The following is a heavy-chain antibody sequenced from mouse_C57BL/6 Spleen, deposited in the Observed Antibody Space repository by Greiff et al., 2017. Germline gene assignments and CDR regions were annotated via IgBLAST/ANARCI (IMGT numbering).Heavy chain of an antibody. CDR3: ARIRDLITTVVATGY. D-gene: IGHD1-1*01. CDR2: IWWDDDK. Sequence: QVPLKVSGPGILQPSQTLSLTCSFSGFSLSTFGMGVGRIRHPSGKGLEWLAHIWWDDDKYYNPALKSRLTISKDTSKNQVFLKIANVDTADTATYYGARIRDLITTVVATGYWGQGTSVTVSS. CDR1: GFSLSTFGMG. V-gene: IGHV8-8*01. J-gene: IGHJ4*01.